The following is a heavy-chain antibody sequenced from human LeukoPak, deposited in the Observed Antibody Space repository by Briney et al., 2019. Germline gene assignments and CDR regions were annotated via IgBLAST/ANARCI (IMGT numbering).Heavy chain of an antibody. D-gene: IGHD6-19*01. CDR2: ISAYNGNT. J-gene: IGHJ4*02. V-gene: IGHV1-18*01. Sequence: ASVKVSCKASGGTFGSYAVSWVRQAPGQGLEWMGWISAYNGNTNYAQKLQGRVTMTTDTSTSTAYMELRSLRSDDTAVYYCARVGYSSGWYPPHYFDYWGQGTLVTVSS. CDR1: GGTFGSYA. CDR3: ARVGYSSGWYPPHYFDY.